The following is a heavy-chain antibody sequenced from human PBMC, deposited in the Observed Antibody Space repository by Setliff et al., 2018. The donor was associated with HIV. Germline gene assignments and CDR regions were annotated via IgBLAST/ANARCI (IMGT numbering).Heavy chain of an antibody. Sequence: VKVSCKASGDTFTRYAISWVRQAPGQGLEWMGGIIPIFGTANYAQKFQGRVTITADESTSTAYMELSSLTSEDTAVYYCARDGGYSVHQWFGDAFDIWGQGTMVTVSS. CDR1: GDTFTRYA. CDR2: IIPIFGTA. CDR3: ARDGGYSVHQWFGDAFDI. J-gene: IGHJ3*02. V-gene: IGHV1-69*01. D-gene: IGHD5-12*01.